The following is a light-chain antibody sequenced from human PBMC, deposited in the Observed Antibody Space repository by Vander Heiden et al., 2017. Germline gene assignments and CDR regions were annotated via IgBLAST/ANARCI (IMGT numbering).Light chain of an antibody. CDR2: GAS. Sequence: EIVLTQSPGTLSLSPGERATLSCRASQRVSSSYLAWYQQKPGQAPRLLIYGASSRATGIPDRFSGSGSGTEFTLTISSLQSEDFAVHYCQQYNNWPSWTFGQGTKVEIK. J-gene: IGKJ1*01. V-gene: IGKV3-20*01. CDR1: QRVSSSY. CDR3: QQYNNWPSWT.